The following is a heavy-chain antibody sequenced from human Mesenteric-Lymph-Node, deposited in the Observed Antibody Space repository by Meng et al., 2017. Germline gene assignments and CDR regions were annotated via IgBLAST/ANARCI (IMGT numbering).Heavy chain of an antibody. Sequence: GGSLRLSCAASGFTFSSYAMHWVRQAPGKGLEWVAVISYDGSNKYYADSVKGRFTISRDNSKNTLYLQMNSLRAEDTAVYYCARGSNDYYGSGSYCDFDYWGQGTLVTVSS. D-gene: IGHD3-10*01. V-gene: IGHV3-30*04. CDR1: GFTFSSYA. CDR2: ISYDGSNK. J-gene: IGHJ4*02. CDR3: ARGSNDYYGSGSYCDFDY.